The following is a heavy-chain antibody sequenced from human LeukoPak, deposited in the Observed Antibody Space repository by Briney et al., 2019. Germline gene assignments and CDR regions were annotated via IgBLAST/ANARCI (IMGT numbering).Heavy chain of an antibody. CDR3: ARLQSYSNYGMDV. CDR1: GGSISSYY. D-gene: IGHD4-11*01. J-gene: IGHJ6*02. CDR2: IYYSGST. V-gene: IGHV4-59*08. Sequence: SETLSLTCTVSGGSISSYYWSWIRQPPGKGLKWIGYIYYSGSTNYNPSLKSRVTISVDTSKNQFSLKLSSVTAADTAVYYCARLQSYSNYGMDVWGQGTTVTVSS.